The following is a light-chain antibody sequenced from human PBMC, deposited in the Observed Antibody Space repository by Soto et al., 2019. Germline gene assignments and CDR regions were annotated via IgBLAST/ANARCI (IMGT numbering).Light chain of an antibody. J-gene: IGKJ5*01. CDR3: QQRSDWPIT. V-gene: IGKV3-11*01. CDR1: QTVSSF. CDR2: DAS. Sequence: IVLTQSPATLSLSPGERATLFCRASQTVSSFLVWYQQKPGQAPRLLIYDASNRATGVPARFSGSGSGPDFTLTISSLEPEDFAVYYCQQRSDWPITFGQGTRLEIK.